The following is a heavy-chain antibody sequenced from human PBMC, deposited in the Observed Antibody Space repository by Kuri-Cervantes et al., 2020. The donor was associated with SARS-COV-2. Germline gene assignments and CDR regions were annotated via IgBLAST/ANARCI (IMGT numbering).Heavy chain of an antibody. V-gene: IGHV1-2*02. CDR1: GYTFTGYY. D-gene: IGHD3-10*02. CDR3: ARGGGPGMFFEYYMDV. J-gene: IGHJ6*03. Sequence: ASVKVSCKASGYTFTGYYKHWVRQAPGQGLEWMGWINPNSGGTNYAQKFQGRVTMTRDTSISTAYMELSRLRSDDTAVYYCARGGGPGMFFEYYMDVWGKGTTVTVSS. CDR2: INPNSGGT.